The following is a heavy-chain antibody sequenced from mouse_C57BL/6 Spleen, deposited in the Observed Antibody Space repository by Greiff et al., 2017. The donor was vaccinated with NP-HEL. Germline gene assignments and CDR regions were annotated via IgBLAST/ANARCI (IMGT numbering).Heavy chain of an antibody. CDR3: ARDNYGKGFAY. Sequence: EVQLQQSGPGLVKPSQSLSLTCSVTGYSITSGYYWNWIRQFPGNKLEWMGYISYDGSNNYNPSLKNRISITRDTSKNQFFLKLNSVTTEDTATYYCARDNYGKGFAYWGQGTLVTVSA. V-gene: IGHV3-6*01. CDR2: ISYDGSN. CDR1: GYSITSGYY. D-gene: IGHD2-1*01. J-gene: IGHJ3*01.